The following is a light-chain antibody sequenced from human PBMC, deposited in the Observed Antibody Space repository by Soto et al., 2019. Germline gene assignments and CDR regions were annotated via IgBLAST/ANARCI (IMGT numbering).Light chain of an antibody. V-gene: IGLV2-8*01. Sequence: QSALTQPPSASGSPGQSVAISCTGTNSDVGGYNYVSWYQQHPGKAPKLMIYDVNKRPSGVPDRFSGSKSGNTASLTVSGLQAEDEAAYYCSSYAGSTTFDVFGTGTKLTVL. J-gene: IGLJ1*01. CDR3: SSYAGSTTFDV. CDR1: NSDVGGYNY. CDR2: DVN.